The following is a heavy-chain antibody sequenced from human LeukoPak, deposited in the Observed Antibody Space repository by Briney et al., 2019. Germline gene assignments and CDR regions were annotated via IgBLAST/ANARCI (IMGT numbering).Heavy chain of an antibody. J-gene: IGHJ6*03. CDR3: ARDSGSANYYYYYMDV. CDR2: IKQDGSEK. Sequence: GGSLRLSCAASGFTYSNYEMNWVRQAPGKGLEWVANIKQDGSEKYYVDSVKGRFTISTDNAKNSLYLQMNSLRAEDTAVYYCARDSGSANYYYYYMDVWGKGTTVTVSS. V-gene: IGHV3-7*01. D-gene: IGHD3-10*01. CDR1: GFTYSNYE.